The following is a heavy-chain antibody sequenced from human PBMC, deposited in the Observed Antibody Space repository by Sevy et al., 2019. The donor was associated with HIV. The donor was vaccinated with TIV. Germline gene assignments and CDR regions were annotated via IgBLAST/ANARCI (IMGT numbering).Heavy chain of an antibody. J-gene: IGHJ5*02. V-gene: IGHV4-4*07. D-gene: IGHD5-18*01. Sequence: SETLSLTCTVSGGSISSYYWSWIRQPAGKGLEWIGRIYTSGSTNYNPALKSRVTMSVDTSKNQFSLKLSSVTAADTAVYYCAVQQWFGDWFDPWGQGTLVTVSS. CDR1: GGSISSYY. CDR2: IYTSGST. CDR3: AVQQWFGDWFDP.